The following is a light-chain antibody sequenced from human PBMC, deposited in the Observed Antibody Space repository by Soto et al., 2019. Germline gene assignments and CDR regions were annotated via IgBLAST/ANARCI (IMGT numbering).Light chain of an antibody. Sequence: DIQMTQSPSSLSASVGDRVTITCQASRDISNHLNWYQQRVGKAPKLLIYDASKLETGVPSRFSGSRSGTDVAFTISSLQPEDSATYYCHQYDDHPFTFGQGTKLEIK. J-gene: IGKJ2*01. CDR1: RDISNH. V-gene: IGKV1-33*01. CDR3: HQYDDHPFT. CDR2: DAS.